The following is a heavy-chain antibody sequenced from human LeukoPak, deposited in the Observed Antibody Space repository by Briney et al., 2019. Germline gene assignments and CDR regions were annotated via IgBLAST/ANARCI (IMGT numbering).Heavy chain of an antibody. D-gene: IGHD3-10*01. Sequence: GASVKVSCKASGYTFTSYYVHWVRQAPGQGLEWVGIINPTGGTTTYAQKFQGRVTMTRDTSTSTVYMELSSLRAEDTAVYYCSRSNAGSYPLDCWGQGTLVTVSS. CDR1: GYTFTSYY. J-gene: IGHJ4*02. V-gene: IGHV1-46*01. CDR3: SRSNAGSYPLDC. CDR2: INPTGGTT.